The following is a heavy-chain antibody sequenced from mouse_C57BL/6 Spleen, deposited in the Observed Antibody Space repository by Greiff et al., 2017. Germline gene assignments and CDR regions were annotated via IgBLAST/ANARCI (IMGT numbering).Heavy chain of an antibody. CDR3: ARTYSNYWYFDV. V-gene: IGHV2-2*01. Sequence: QVQLQQSGPGLVQPSQSLSITCTVSGFSLTSYGVHWVRQSPGKGLAWLGVIWSGGSTDYNAAFISRLSISKDNSKSQVFFKMNSLQADDTAIYYCARTYSNYWYFDVWGTGTTVTVSS. D-gene: IGHD2-5*01. CDR1: GFSLTSYG. J-gene: IGHJ1*03. CDR2: IWSGGST.